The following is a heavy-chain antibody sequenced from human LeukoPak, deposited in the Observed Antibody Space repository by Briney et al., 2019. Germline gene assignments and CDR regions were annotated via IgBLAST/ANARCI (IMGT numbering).Heavy chain of an antibody. D-gene: IGHD3-16*02. CDR1: GGSFSGYY. J-gene: IGHJ3*02. CDR3: ASGRYYYYVWGSYRPGRAFDI. V-gene: IGHV4-34*01. CDR2: INHSGST. Sequence: SETLSLTCAVYGGSFSGYYWSWIRQPPGKGLEGIGEINHSGSTNYNPSLNTQVTTSVDTSKNNFHLKLSSVTAADQGVYYCASGRYYYYVWGSYRPGRAFDIWGQGTMVTVSS.